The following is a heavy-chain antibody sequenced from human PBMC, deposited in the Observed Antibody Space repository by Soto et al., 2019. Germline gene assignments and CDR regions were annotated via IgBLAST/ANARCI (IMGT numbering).Heavy chain of an antibody. J-gene: IGHJ4*02. CDR2: IKQDGSEK. CDR1: GFTFSSYW. D-gene: IGHD4-17*01. V-gene: IGHV3-7*01. CDR3: AELGSLDYGDPFDY. Sequence: GGSLRLSCAASGFTFSSYWMSWVRQAPGKGLEWVANIKQDGSEKYYVDSVKGRFTISRDNAKNSLYLQMNSLRAEDTAVYYCAELGSLDYGDPFDYWGQGTLVTVSS.